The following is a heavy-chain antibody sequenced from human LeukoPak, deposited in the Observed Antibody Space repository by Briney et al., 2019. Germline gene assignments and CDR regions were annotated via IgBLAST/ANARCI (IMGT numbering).Heavy chain of an antibody. CDR1: RFTFSSYW. V-gene: IGHV3-7*03. CDR3: ARGVEYYYDSSGGFDY. Sequence: GGSLRLSCAASRFTFSSYWMSWVRQAPGKGLEWVANIKQDGSEKYYVDSVKGRFTISRDNAKNSLYLQMNSLRAEDTAVYYCARGVEYYYDSSGGFDYWGQGTLVTVSS. D-gene: IGHD3-22*01. J-gene: IGHJ4*02. CDR2: IKQDGSEK.